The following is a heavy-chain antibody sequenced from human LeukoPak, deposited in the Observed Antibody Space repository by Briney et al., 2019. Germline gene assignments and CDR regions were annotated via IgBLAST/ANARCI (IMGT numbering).Heavy chain of an antibody. CDR1: GFTFSSYS. CDR2: ISSSSSYI. D-gene: IGHD3-9*01. V-gene: IGHV3-21*01. J-gene: IGHJ4*02. Sequence: PGGSLRLSCAASGFTFSSYSMNWVRQAPGKGLEWVSSISSSSSYIYYADSVKGRFTISRDNAKNSLYLQMNSLRAEDTAVYYCARDTKGYYDILTGYYRGAYFDYWGQGTLVTVSS. CDR3: ARDTKGYYDILTGYYRGAYFDY.